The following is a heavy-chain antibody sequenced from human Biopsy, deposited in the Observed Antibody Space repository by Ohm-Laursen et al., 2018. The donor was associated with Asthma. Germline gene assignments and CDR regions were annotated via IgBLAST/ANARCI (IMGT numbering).Heavy chain of an antibody. CDR1: SGSGGYMRSGNYY. CDR3: VRGSSSWHHGPFHYYYGLDA. D-gene: IGHD6-13*01. Sequence: SDTLSLTWSLSSGSGGYMRSGNYYWGWIRQPPGKGLEWIGSIYYSGTTYYNPSLESRVTVSADTSKNQFSLKLTPVTAADTAVYYCVRGSSSWHHGPFHYYYGLDAWGQGTTATVSS. V-gene: IGHV4-39*01. J-gene: IGHJ6*02. CDR2: IYYSGTT.